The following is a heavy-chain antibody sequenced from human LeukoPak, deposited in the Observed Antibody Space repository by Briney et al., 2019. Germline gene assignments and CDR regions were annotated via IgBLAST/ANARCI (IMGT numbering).Heavy chain of an antibody. V-gene: IGHV4-34*01. Sequence: SETLSLTCAVYGGFFSGYYWSWIRQPPGKGLEWIGEINHSGSTNYNPSLKSRVTISVDTSKNQFSLKLSSVTAANTAVYYCARGHPGLPSVRRLFDLNLRAFDYWGQGTLVTVSS. D-gene: IGHD2-15*01. CDR1: GGFFSGYY. CDR2: INHSGST. CDR3: ARGHPGLPSVRRLFDLNLRAFDY. J-gene: IGHJ4*02.